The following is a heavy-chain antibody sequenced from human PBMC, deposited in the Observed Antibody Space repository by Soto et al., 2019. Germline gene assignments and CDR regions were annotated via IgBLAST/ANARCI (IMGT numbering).Heavy chain of an antibody. CDR3: ARDRSYYDSSGYYSTLYGMDV. CDR1: GFSFSSYG. V-gene: IGHV3-30*19. D-gene: IGHD3-22*01. CDR2: ISCDGNNK. J-gene: IGHJ6*02. Sequence: GGSLRLSCAASGFSFSSYGMHWVRQAPGKGLEWVSFISCDGNNKHYADSVKGRFTISRDSSKNTLYLQMNSLRAEDTAVYHCARDRSYYDSSGYYSTLYGMDVWGQGTTVTVSS.